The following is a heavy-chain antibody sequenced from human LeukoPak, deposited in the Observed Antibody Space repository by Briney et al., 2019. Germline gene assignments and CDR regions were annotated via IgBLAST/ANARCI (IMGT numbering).Heavy chain of an antibody. D-gene: IGHD5-12*01. J-gene: IGHJ3*01. CDR3: ARRQLRWLPGAFDV. V-gene: IGHV4-59*01. Sequence: SETLSLTCTVSGGSISSYHWSWIRQPPGKGLEWIGYIHYSGSTNYNPSLKSRVTISVDTSKNQFPLKLSSVTAADTAVYYCARRQLRWLPGAFDVWGQGTMVTVSS. CDR1: GGSISSYH. CDR2: IHYSGST.